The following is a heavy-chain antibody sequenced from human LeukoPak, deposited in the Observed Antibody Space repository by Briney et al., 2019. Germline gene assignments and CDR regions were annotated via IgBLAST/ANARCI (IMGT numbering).Heavy chain of an antibody. J-gene: IGHJ3*02. V-gene: IGHV4-59*01. CDR1: GGSIINYY. D-gene: IGHD1-26*01. Sequence: SETLSLTCTVSGGSIINYYWSWIRQPPGKGLEWIGYFYYSGSTNYNPSLKSRVTLSVDTSKNRFSLNLRSVTAADTAVYYCARGGSLVGTTPHDTFDIWGQGTMVTVSS. CDR2: FYYSGST. CDR3: ARGGSLVGTTPHDTFDI.